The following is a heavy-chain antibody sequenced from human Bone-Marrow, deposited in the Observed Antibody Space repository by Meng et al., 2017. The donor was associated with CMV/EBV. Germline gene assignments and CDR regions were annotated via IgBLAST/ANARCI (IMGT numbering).Heavy chain of an antibody. CDR2: ISSSSSYI. Sequence: GESLKISCAASGFTVSSNYMSWVRQALGKGLEWVSSISSSSSYIYYADSVKGRFTISRDNAKNSLYLQMNSLRAEDTAVYYCARDGVLRFLEWLSVYYYYGMDVWGQGTTVTVSS. CDR3: ARDGVLRFLEWLSVYYYYGMDV. CDR1: GFTVSSNY. J-gene: IGHJ6*02. V-gene: IGHV3-21*01. D-gene: IGHD3-3*01.